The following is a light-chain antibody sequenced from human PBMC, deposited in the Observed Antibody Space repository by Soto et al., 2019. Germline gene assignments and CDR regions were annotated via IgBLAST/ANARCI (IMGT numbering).Light chain of an antibody. CDR2: EVN. CDR3: SSYTTSSTLV. CDR1: SSDVGGYNY. V-gene: IGLV2-14*01. J-gene: IGLJ3*02. Sequence: QSALTQPASVSGSPGQSITISCTGTSSDVGGYNYVSWYQHHPGKAPKLIIYEVNNRPSGVSNRFSGSKSGNTASLTISGLQAEDEADYYCSSYTTSSTLVFGGGTKSPS.